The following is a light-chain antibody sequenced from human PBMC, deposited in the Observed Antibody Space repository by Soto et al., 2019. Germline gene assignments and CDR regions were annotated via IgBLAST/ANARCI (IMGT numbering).Light chain of an antibody. CDR2: DAS. CDR1: QSVSSY. Sequence: EIVLTQSPATLSLSPGERATISCRASQSVSSYLAWYQQKPGQAPRLLIYDASNRATGIPARFRGSGPGTDFTLTISSLEPEDFAAYYCQQRSNWPTFGQGTRLEI. V-gene: IGKV3-11*01. J-gene: IGKJ5*01. CDR3: QQRSNWPT.